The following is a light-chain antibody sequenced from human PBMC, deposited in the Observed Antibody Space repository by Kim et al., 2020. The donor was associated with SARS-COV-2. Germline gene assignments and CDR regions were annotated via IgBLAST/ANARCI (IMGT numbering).Light chain of an antibody. Sequence: SASVGDRVTISWQASHDMSICLHWYQQKPRKAPKLLIYDACSVETGVPSRFSGSGSGTDFTFTISSLQPEDIATYFCQQCDSLPYTFGQGTKLEIK. CDR2: DAC. J-gene: IGKJ2*01. CDR1: HDMSIC. V-gene: IGKV1-33*01. CDR3: QQCDSLPYT.